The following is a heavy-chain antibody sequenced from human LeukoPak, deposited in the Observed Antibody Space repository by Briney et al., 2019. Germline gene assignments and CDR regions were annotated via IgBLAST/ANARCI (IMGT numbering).Heavy chain of an antibody. CDR1: GFTVSSNF. D-gene: IGHD3-9*01. Sequence: PGGSLRLSCSASGFTVSSNFMSWVRQAPGKGLEWISVFYSGSSTYYADSVKGRFTISRDNSKNTLYLQMNSLRAEDTAVYYCAKDEYFDWLSSTLHWGQGILVTVSS. V-gene: IGHV3-53*01. J-gene: IGHJ4*02. CDR2: FYSGSST. CDR3: AKDEYFDWLSSTLH.